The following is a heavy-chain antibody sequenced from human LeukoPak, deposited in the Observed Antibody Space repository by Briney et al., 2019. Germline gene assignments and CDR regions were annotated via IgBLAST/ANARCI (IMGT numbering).Heavy chain of an antibody. J-gene: IGHJ6*03. V-gene: IGHV4-34*01. CDR2: INHSGST. Sequence: KPSETLSLTCAVYGGSLSGYYWSWIRQPPGKGLEWIGEINHSGSTNYNPSLKSRVTMSVDTSKNQFSLKLSSVTAADTAVYYCARAVTYCGGDCYSKSDYYYYYYMDVWGKGTTVTVSS. CDR1: GGSLSGYY. D-gene: IGHD2-21*01. CDR3: ARAVTYCGGDCYSKSDYYYYYYMDV.